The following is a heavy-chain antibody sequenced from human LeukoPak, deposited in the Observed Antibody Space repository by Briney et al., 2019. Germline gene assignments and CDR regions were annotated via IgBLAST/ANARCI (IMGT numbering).Heavy chain of an antibody. Sequence: SETLSLTCAVSGGSISSGGYSWSWIRQPPGKGLEWIWYIYHSGSTYYNPSLKSRVTISVDRSKNQFSLKLSSVTAADTAVYYCASLVVVAAPTNAFDIWGQGTMVTVSS. J-gene: IGHJ3*02. V-gene: IGHV4-30-2*01. CDR2: IYHSGST. D-gene: IGHD2-15*01. CDR1: GGSISSGGYS. CDR3: ASLVVVAAPTNAFDI.